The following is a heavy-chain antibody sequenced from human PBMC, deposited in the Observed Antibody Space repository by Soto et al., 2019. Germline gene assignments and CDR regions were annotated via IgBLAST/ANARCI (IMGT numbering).Heavy chain of an antibody. Sequence: QVQLVQSGAEVKKPGASVKVSCKASGYTFTSYGISWVRQAPGQGLEWMGWISAYNGNTNYAQKLQGRVTMTTDTSTSTAYMERRSLRSDDTAVYYCARSVVVAPAPLNWFDPWGQGTLVTVSA. CDR1: GYTFTSYG. J-gene: IGHJ5*02. CDR3: ARSVVVAPAPLNWFDP. V-gene: IGHV1-18*01. D-gene: IGHD2-15*01. CDR2: ISAYNGNT.